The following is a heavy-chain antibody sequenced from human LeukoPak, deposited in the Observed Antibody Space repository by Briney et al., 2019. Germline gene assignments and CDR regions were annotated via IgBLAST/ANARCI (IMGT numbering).Heavy chain of an antibody. Sequence: GASVKVSCKASGYTFTSYYMHWVRQAPGQGLEWMGIINPSGGSTSYAQKFQGRVTITTDESTSTAYMELSSLRSEDTAVYYCVRGPGRVVTLDAFDIWGQGTMVTVSS. CDR3: VRGPGRVVTLDAFDI. CDR1: GYTFTSYY. V-gene: IGHV1-46*01. J-gene: IGHJ3*02. CDR2: INPSGGST. D-gene: IGHD3-3*01.